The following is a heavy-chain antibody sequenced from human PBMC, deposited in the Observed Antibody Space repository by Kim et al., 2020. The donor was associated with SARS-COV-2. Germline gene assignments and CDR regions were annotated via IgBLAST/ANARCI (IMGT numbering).Heavy chain of an antibody. J-gene: IGHJ6*03. V-gene: IGHV1-3*01. CDR3: ARGYCSSTSCVNSAHYYYYMDV. D-gene: IGHD2-2*01. CDR2: INAGNGNT. CDR1: GYTFTSYA. Sequence: ASVKVSCKASGYTFTSYAMHWVRQAPGQRLEWMGWINAGNGNTKYSQKFQGRVTITRDTSASTAYMELSSLRSEDTAVYYCARGYCSSTSCVNSAHYYYYMDVWGKGTTVTVSS.